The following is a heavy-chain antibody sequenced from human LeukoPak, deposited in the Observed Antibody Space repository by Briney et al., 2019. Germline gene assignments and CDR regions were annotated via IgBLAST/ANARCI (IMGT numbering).Heavy chain of an antibody. Sequence: SETLSLTCSVSGASTGNYFCTWIRQSAEKGLECIGRIRSSGSTYYNPSLRGRVSMSLDTSTNEFSLRLSSVTAADTAVYYCARDPAGHGRYFDYWGQGVLVTVSS. V-gene: IGHV4-4*07. D-gene: IGHD1-14*01. J-gene: IGHJ4*02. CDR3: ARDPAGHGRYFDY. CDR1: GASTGNYF. CDR2: IRSSGST.